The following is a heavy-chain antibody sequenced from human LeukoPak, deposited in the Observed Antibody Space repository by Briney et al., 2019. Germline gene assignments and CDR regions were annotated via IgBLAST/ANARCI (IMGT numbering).Heavy chain of an antibody. CDR3: ARDISSDYGDFWYFDL. V-gene: IGHV1-69*04. D-gene: IGHD4-17*01. Sequence: SVSLSCKASGGTVRTYAISWVRQAPGQGLEWMGRIIPIFGITSNAQKFEGRVTITADRTTSTAYMELSSLRADDTAVYYCARDISSDYGDFWYFDLWGSGTAVSPSS. J-gene: IGHJ2*01. CDR2: IIPIFGIT. CDR1: GGTVRTYA.